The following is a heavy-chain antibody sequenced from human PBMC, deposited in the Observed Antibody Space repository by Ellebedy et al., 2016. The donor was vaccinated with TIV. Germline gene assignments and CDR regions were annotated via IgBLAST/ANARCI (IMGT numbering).Heavy chain of an antibody. CDR2: ISSSSRTI. Sequence: GESLKISXAASGFTFIIYGLNWVRQAPGKGLEWVSYISSSSRTIYYADSVKGRFTISRDNAKNSLYLQMNSLRAEDTAVYYCAAAAGAGDDAFDIWGQGTMVTVSS. J-gene: IGHJ3*02. CDR3: AAAAGAGDDAFDI. CDR1: GFTFIIYG. V-gene: IGHV3-48*01. D-gene: IGHD6-13*01.